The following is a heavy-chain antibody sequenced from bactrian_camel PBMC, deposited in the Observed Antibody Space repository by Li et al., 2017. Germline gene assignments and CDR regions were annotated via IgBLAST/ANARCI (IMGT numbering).Heavy chain of an antibody. D-gene: IGHD6*01. CDR3: AAASGSGWCALVGMFYNY. CDR1: GFPFSNYW. J-gene: IGHJ4*01. CDR2: IANIGGTT. Sequence: HVQLVESGGGSVQAGETLSLSCTASGFPFSNYWMYWVRQAPGKGLEWVTKIANIGGTTYYRDSVKGRFTISRNTENTVTLQMSSLEPGDTGMYYCAAASGSGWCALVGMFYNYWGQGTQVTVS. V-gene: IGHV3S1*01.